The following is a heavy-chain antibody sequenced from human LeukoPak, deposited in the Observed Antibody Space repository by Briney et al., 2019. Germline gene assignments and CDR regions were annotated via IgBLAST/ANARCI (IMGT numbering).Heavy chain of an antibody. V-gene: IGHV3-33*06. J-gene: IGHJ3*02. CDR3: VKDRDTAMVTADDAFDI. D-gene: IGHD5-18*01. CDR1: GFTFSSYG. CDR2: IWYDGSNK. Sequence: PGGSLRLSCAASGFTFSSYGMHWVRQAPGKGLEWVAVIWYDGSNKYYADSVKGRFTISRDNSKNTLYLQMNSLRAEDTAVYYCVKDRDTAMVTADDAFDIWGQGTMVTVSS.